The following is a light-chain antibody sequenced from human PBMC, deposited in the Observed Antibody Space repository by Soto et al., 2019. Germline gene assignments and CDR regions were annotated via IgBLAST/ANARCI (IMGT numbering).Light chain of an antibody. V-gene: IGKV3-15*01. J-gene: IGKJ1*01. CDR2: SAS. CDR1: QSVSSD. CDR3: QQYNNWPET. Sequence: EIVMTQSPGTLSVSPGERATLSCRASQSVSSDLAWYHQKPGQAPRLLIYSASTRATGIPARFSGSGSGTEFTLTISSLQSEDFAVYYCQQYNNWPETFGQGTKVDIK.